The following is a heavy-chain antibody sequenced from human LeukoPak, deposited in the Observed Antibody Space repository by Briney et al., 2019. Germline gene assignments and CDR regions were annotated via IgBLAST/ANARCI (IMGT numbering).Heavy chain of an antibody. V-gene: IGHV4-34*01. J-gene: IGHJ6*03. CDR3: ARGRGDYSSGWYVGYYYYYYMDV. D-gene: IGHD6-19*01. CDR2: INHSRST. Sequence: PSETLSLTCAVCGGSFSGYYWSWIRQPPGKGLEWIGEINHSRSTNYNPSLKSRVTISVDTSKNQFSLKLSSVTAADTAVYYCARGRGDYSSGWYVGYYYYYYMDVWGKGATVTVSS. CDR1: GGSFSGYY.